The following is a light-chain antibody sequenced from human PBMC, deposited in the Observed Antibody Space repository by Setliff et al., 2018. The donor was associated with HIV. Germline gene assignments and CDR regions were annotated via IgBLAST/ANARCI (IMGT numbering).Light chain of an antibody. CDR1: NNDIGDYNY. CDR2: DVT. J-gene: IGLJ1*01. V-gene: IGLV2-14*03. CDR3: SSGTGSSTLM. Sequence: QSVLTQPASVSGSPGQSITISCTGSNNDIGDYNYVSWYQQHPGKAPKLIIYDVTHRPSGISDRFSASKSGTTSSLTISGLRDEDEADYYCSSGTGSSTLMFGTGTKVTVL.